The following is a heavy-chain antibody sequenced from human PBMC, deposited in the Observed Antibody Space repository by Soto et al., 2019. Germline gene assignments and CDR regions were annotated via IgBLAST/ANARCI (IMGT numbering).Heavy chain of an antibody. J-gene: IGHJ5*02. D-gene: IGHD6-13*01. CDR2: INHSGST. V-gene: IGHV4-34*01. CDR3: ARALNLGEQQLVPNWFDP. Sequence: PSETLSLTCAVYGGSFSGYYWSWIRQPPGKGLEWIGEINHSGSTNYNPSLKSRVTISVDTSKNQFSLKLSSVTAADTAVHYCARALNLGEQQLVPNWFDPWGQGTLVTVSS. CDR1: GGSFSGYY.